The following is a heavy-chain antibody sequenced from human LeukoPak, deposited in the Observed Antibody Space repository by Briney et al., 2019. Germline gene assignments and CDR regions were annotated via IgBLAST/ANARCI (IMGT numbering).Heavy chain of an antibody. Sequence: AASVKVSCKASGYTFTSYAMHWVRQAPGQRLEWMGWINAGNGNTKYSQKFQGRVTITRDTSASTAYMELSSLRSEDTAVYYCARSVYDSGSYLPGDYWGQGTLVTVSS. D-gene: IGHD3-10*01. CDR3: ARSVYDSGSYLPGDY. CDR1: GYTFTSYA. V-gene: IGHV1-3*01. J-gene: IGHJ4*02. CDR2: INAGNGNT.